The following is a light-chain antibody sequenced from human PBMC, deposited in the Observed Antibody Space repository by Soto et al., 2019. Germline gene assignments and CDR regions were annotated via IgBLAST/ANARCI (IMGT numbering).Light chain of an antibody. V-gene: IGKV3-11*01. CDR3: QQRSNWPSLT. J-gene: IGKJ4*01. CDR2: DAS. Sequence: SVLTQSPGTLSLSPGERATLYCRASQSVTSRLAWYQQKSGQSPRLLISDASNRATGIPARFSGSGSETDFTLTISSLEPEDSAVYYCQQRSNWPSLTFGGGTKVDIK. CDR1: QSVTSR.